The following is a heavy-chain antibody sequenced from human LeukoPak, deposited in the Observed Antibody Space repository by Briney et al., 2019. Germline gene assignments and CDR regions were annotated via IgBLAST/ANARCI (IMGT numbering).Heavy chain of an antibody. D-gene: IGHD1-20*01. CDR1: GFTFSSYE. CDR3: ARDPPFIIGTTFFDY. CDR2: ISNRGDTI. V-gene: IGHV3-48*03. J-gene: IGHJ4*02. Sequence: GGSLRLSCAASGFTFSSYEMNWVRQAPGKGLEWVSYISNRGDTIFYADSVKGRFTISRDNAKNSLYLQMNSLRAEDTAVYYCARDPPFIIGTTFFDYWGQGTLVTVSS.